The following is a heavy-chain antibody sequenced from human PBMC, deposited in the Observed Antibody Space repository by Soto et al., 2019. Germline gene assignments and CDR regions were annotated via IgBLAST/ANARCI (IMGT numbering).Heavy chain of an antibody. CDR3: VGGSASGVDH. CDR2: INPSVGST. Sequence: ASVKVSCKSSTYTYNTHYIHWVRQAPGQGLEWVGVINPSVGSTNYAQKFQGRVAMTRDTSTTTFYMEVTSLTSEDTAVYYCVGGSASGVDHWGQGTLVTVSS. J-gene: IGHJ4*02. V-gene: IGHV1-46*02. D-gene: IGHD6-6*01. CDR1: TYTYNTHY.